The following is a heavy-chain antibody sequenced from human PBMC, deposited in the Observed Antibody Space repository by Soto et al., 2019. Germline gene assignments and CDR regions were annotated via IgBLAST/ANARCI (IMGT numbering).Heavy chain of an antibody. J-gene: IGHJ4*02. D-gene: IGHD2-15*01. Sequence: EVQLVESGGGLVQPGGSLRLSCAASGFTFSSYSMNWVRQAPGKGLEWVSYIRSSSSTIYYADSVKGRFTISRDNAKNSLYRQMNSLRAEDTAVYYCASKRGVGDLYWGQGTLVTVSS. V-gene: IGHV3-48*01. CDR2: IRSSSSTI. CDR1: GFTFSSYS. CDR3: ASKRGVGDLY.